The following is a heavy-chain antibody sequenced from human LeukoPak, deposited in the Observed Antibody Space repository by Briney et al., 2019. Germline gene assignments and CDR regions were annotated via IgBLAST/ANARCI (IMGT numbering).Heavy chain of an antibody. CDR3: ARVGYSSGWYRHYYYYYMDV. Sequence: GGSLRLSCAASGFTFSSYGMHWVRQAPGKGLEWVAVISYDGSNKYYVDSVKGRFTISRDNAKNSLYLQMNSLRAEDTAVYYCARVGYSSGWYRHYYYYYMDVWGKGTTVTISS. D-gene: IGHD6-19*01. CDR2: ISYDGSNK. J-gene: IGHJ6*03. V-gene: IGHV3-30*03. CDR1: GFTFSSYG.